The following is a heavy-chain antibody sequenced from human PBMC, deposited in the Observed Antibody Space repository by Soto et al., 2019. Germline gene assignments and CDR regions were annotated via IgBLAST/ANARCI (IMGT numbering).Heavy chain of an antibody. CDR2: ISYSGTT. J-gene: IGHJ5*02. V-gene: IGHV4-30-4*01. Sequence: QVQLQESGPGLVKPSQTLSLTCTVSGDSISSNNNYWSWIRQPPGEGLEWIGFISYSGTTSYSPSLKSRVAISLDTSKNQFSLSLSSVTVADTAVYYCARGRGYSYGLDPWGQGTLVTVSS. CDR1: GDSISSNNNY. D-gene: IGHD5-18*01. CDR3: ARGRGYSYGLDP.